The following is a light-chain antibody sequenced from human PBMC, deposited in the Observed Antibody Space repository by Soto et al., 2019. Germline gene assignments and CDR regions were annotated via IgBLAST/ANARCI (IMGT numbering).Light chain of an antibody. J-gene: IGKJ4*01. Sequence: EIVLTQSPGTLSLSPGERATLSCSASQSVKSNYLAWYQQKPGQPPILLIHLTSTRATGIPDRFSGSGSGTDFPRTITRLEPDDCAVYYCQQYGDSLSFGVGTTVEIK. V-gene: IGKV3-20*01. CDR2: LTS. CDR3: QQYGDSLS. CDR1: QSVKSNY.